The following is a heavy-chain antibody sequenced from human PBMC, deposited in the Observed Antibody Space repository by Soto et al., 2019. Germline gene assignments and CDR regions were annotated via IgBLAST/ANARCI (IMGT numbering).Heavy chain of an antibody. V-gene: IGHV3-30*18. D-gene: IGHD1-7*01. Sequence: PVGSLRLSCQASGFNFDNYGMHWVRQAPGKGLEWVAVTTYDGSFQYYADSVKGRFTISRDNSKNTLSLHLNTLKPEDTAVYHCAKDRVGGTFYTPLAFWGQGTLVTVSS. J-gene: IGHJ4*02. CDR3: AKDRVGGTFYTPLAF. CDR1: GFNFDNYG. CDR2: TTYDGSFQ.